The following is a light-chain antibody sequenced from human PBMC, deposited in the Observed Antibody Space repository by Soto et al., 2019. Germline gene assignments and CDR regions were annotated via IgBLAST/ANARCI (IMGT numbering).Light chain of an antibody. V-gene: IGLV2-8*01. Sequence: QSALAQPPSASGSPGQSVTISCTGSGSDIGAYNFVSWYQQHPGKAPKLMIFGVTERPSGVPDRFSGSKSGTSASLVITGLQAEDEADYYCQAYDSSLSGGVVFGAGTKLTVL. CDR3: QAYDSSLSGGVV. CDR2: GVT. J-gene: IGLJ2*01. CDR1: GSDIGAYNF.